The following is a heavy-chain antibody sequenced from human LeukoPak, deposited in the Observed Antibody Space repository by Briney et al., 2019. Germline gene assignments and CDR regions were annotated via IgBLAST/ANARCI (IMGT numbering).Heavy chain of an antibody. CDR3: AKDACSSTSCSFDY. V-gene: IGHV3-9*01. J-gene: IGHJ4*02. D-gene: IGHD2-2*01. CDR2: ISWNSGSI. CDR1: GFTFDDYG. Sequence: GGSLRLSCAASGFTFDDYGMHWVRQAPGKGLEWVSVISWNSGSIAYAGSVKGRFTISRDNAKNSLYLQMNSLRAEDTALYYCAKDACSSTSCSFDYWGQGTLVTVSS.